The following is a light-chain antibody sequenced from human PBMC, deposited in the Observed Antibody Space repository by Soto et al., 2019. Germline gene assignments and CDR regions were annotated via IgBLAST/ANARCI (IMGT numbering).Light chain of an antibody. J-gene: IGKJ4*01. CDR2: AAS. Sequence: DIQMTQSPSSVFASVGDRVIITRRTSQVISNWLAWYQHKPGKAPNLLIYAASSLQSGVPSRFSGSGSGTDFTLTISSLQPEDFATYYCQPANSFPLTFGGGTKVEIK. CDR1: QVISNW. V-gene: IGKV1-12*01. CDR3: QPANSFPLT.